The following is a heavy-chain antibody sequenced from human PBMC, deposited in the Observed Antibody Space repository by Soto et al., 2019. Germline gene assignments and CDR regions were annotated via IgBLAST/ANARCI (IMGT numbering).Heavy chain of an antibody. CDR2: IYYSGST. CDR3: ARQVITVIRGPFDIQLNWFDP. J-gene: IGHJ5*02. V-gene: IGHV4-59*08. Sequence: QVQLQESGPGLVKPSETLSLTCTVSGGSISGYYWSWIRQPPGKGLEWIGYIYYSGSTNYNPSLKSRVTISVDPSKNQFSLRLSSVTAADTAVYYCARQVITVIRGPFDIQLNWFDPWGQGTLVTVSS. CDR1: GGSISGYY. D-gene: IGHD3-10*01.